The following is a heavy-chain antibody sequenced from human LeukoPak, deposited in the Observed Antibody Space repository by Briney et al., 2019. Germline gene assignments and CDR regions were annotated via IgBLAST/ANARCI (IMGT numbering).Heavy chain of an antibody. J-gene: IGHJ5*02. CDR3: ARDLPAGDWFDP. V-gene: IGHV3-7*05. D-gene: IGHD2-2*01. CDR1: GFTFSSYG. CDR2: IKQDGSEK. Sequence: GGSLRLSCAASGFTFSSYGMHWVRQAPGKGLEWVANIKQDGSEKYYVDSVKGRFTISRDNAKSSLYLQMNSLRAEDTAVYYCARDLPAGDWFDPWGQGTLVTVSS.